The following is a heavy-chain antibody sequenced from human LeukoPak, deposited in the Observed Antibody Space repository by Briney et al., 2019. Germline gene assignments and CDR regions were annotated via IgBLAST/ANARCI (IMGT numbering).Heavy chain of an antibody. Sequence: SETLSLTCAVYGGSFSGYYWSWIRQPPGKGLEWIGEINHSGSTNYIPSLKSRVTISVDTSKNQFSLKLSSVTAADTAVYYCARRNPYYAFWSGYYQLVSYFDYWGQGTLVTVSS. CDR3: ARRNPYYAFWSGYYQLVSYFDY. CDR2: INHSGST. V-gene: IGHV4-34*01. D-gene: IGHD3-3*01. J-gene: IGHJ4*02. CDR1: GGSFSGYY.